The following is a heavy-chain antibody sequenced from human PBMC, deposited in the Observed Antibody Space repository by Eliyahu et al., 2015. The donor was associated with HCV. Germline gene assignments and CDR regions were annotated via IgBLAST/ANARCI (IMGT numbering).Heavy chain of an antibody. CDR2: INHSGST. Sequence: QVQLQQWGAGLLKPSETLSLTCAVYGGSFSGYYWSWSRQPPGKGLEWIGEINHSGSTNYNPSLKSRVTISVDTSKNQFSLKLSSVTAADTAVYYCARRDYGGKRLGPRAKAFDIWGQGTMVTVSS. J-gene: IGHJ3*02. CDR1: GGSFSGYY. CDR3: ARRDYGGKRLGPRAKAFDI. D-gene: IGHD4-23*01. V-gene: IGHV4-34*01.